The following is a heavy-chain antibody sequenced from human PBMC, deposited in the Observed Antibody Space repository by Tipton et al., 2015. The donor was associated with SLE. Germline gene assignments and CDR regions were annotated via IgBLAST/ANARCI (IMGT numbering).Heavy chain of an antibody. Sequence: SLRLSCAASGFTFSSYEMNWVRQAPGKGLEWVSYISSSGSTIYYADSVKGRFTISRDNAKNSLYLQMNSLRAEDTAVYYCARLGALNAFDIGGQGTMVTVSS. V-gene: IGHV3-48*03. CDR2: ISSSGSTI. CDR3: ARLGALNAFDI. J-gene: IGHJ3*02. D-gene: IGHD3-16*01. CDR1: GFTFSSYE.